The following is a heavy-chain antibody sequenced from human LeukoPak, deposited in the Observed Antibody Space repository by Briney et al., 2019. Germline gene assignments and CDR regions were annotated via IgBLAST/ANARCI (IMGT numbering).Heavy chain of an antibody. V-gene: IGHV3-9*01. CDR1: GFTFDDNV. CDR3: ARGLSDSPPSFDY. J-gene: IGHJ4*02. D-gene: IGHD2-21*02. Sequence: GGSLRLSCGASGFTFDDNVMHWVRQAPGKGLEWVSGISWNGGSIGFADSVKGRFTISRDNSKNTVYLQMNSLRPEDTAMYFCARGLSDSPPSFDYWGQGTLVAVSS. CDR2: ISWNGGSI.